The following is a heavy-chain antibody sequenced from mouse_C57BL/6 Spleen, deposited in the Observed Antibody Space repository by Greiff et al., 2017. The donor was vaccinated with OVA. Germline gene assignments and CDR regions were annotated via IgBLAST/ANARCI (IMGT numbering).Heavy chain of an antibody. CDR1: GYTFTDYN. V-gene: IGHV1-18*01. D-gene: IGHD2-3*01. CDR3: ARREYDGYYEDY. J-gene: IGHJ2*01. Sequence: EVQLQQSGPELVKPGASVKIPCKASGYTFTDYNMDWVKQSHGKSLEWIGDINPNNGGTIYNQKFKGKATLTVDKSSSTAYMELRSLTSEDTAVYYCARREYDGYYEDYWGQGTTLTVSS. CDR2: INPNNGGT.